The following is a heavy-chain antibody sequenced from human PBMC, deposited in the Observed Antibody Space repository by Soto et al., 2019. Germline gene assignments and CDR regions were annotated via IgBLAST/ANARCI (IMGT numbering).Heavy chain of an antibody. CDR2: IYHSGST. CDR3: ARESYDSSGYYSYYFDY. V-gene: IGHV4-4*02. D-gene: IGHD3-22*01. Sequence: SETLSLTCAVSGGSISSSNWWSWVRQPPGKGLEWIGEIYHSGSTNYNPSLKSRVTISVDKSKNQFSLKLSSVTAADTAVYYCARESYDSSGYYSYYFDYWGQGTLVTVS. CDR1: GGSISSSNW. J-gene: IGHJ4*02.